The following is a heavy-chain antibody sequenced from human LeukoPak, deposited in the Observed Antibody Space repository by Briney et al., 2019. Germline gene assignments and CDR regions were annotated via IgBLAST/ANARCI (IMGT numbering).Heavy chain of an antibody. V-gene: IGHV3-23*01. CDR3: ARGPSGYHNT. CDR2: ISGSGGST. Sequence: GGSLRLSCAASGFTFSSYAMSWVRQAPGKGLEWVSAISGSGGSTYYADSAKGRFTISRDNSKNTLYLQMNSLRAEDTAVYYCARGPSGYHNTGGQGTLVTVSS. CDR1: GFTFSSYA. J-gene: IGHJ4*02. D-gene: IGHD5-12*01.